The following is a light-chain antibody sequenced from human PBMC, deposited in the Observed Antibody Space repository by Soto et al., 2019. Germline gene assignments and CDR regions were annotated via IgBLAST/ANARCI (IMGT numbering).Light chain of an antibody. J-gene: IGKJ1*01. CDR2: KVS. CDR3: VKTIHWPWT. Sequence: DVVMTQSPLSLPVTLGQPASIPCRSSQSLVHSDGNTYLNWFQQRPGQSPRSLIYKVSNRDSGVPDRLSGSGSGTDLKLKISRVEAEDVGVYYCVKTIHWPWTFGQGTKVDIK. CDR1: QSLVHSDGNTY. V-gene: IGKV2-30*02.